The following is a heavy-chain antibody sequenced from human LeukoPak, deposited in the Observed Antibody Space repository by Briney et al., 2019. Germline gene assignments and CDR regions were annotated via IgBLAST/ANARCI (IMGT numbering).Heavy chain of an antibody. V-gene: IGHV1-18*01. J-gene: IGHJ4*02. CDR1: GYTFTNYG. Sequence: VKVSCKASGYTFTNYGVSWVRQAPGHGPEWMGWISAYNGNTNYAQKLQGRVTMTTDTSTSTAYMEVRSLRSDDTAVYYCARDIGYGSGSYWFDYWGQGTLVTVSS. CDR2: ISAYNGNT. CDR3: ARDIGYGSGSYWFDY. D-gene: IGHD3-10*01.